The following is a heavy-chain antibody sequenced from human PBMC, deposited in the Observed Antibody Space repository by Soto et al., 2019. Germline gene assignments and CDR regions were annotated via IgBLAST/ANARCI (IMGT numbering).Heavy chain of an antibody. J-gene: IGHJ5*02. V-gene: IGHV1-2*02. CDR3: TTLRLDP. Sequence: DSVKVSCKASGYTFTALYMNWVRQAPGQGLEWMGWVNPNTGLTKYAQKFQGRVSMTRDTSINTAYMELSGLTSDDTAVYYCTTLRLDPWGQGTLVTVSS. CDR1: GYTFTALY. D-gene: IGHD3-9*01. CDR2: VNPNTGLT.